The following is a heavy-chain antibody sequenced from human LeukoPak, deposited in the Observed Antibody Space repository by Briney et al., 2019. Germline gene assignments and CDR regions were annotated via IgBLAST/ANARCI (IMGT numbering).Heavy chain of an antibody. CDR2: ISSDSRTI. CDR3: ARYGSRTSYITNYFDY. J-gene: IGHJ4*02. D-gene: IGHD3-10*01. CDR1: GFTFSSYS. V-gene: IGHV3-48*02. Sequence: GGSLRLSCAASGFTFSSYSMNWVRQAPGKGLEWVSYISSDSRTIYYADSVKGRFTISRDNAKNSLYLQMKSLRDEDTAVYYYARYGSRTSYITNYFDYWGQGTLVTVSS.